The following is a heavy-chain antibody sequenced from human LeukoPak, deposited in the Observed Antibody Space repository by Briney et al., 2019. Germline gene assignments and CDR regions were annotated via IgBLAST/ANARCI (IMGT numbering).Heavy chain of an antibody. CDR1: GESFSGYY. CDR2: INHSGST. D-gene: IGHD6-13*01. Sequence: SETLSLTCAVYGESFSGYYWSWIRQPPGKGLEWIGEINHSGSTNYNPSLKSRVTISVDTSKNQFSLKLSSVTAADTAVYYCARGIAAAGTSPHWFDPWGQGTLVTVSS. V-gene: IGHV4-34*01. CDR3: ARGIAAAGTSPHWFDP. J-gene: IGHJ5*02.